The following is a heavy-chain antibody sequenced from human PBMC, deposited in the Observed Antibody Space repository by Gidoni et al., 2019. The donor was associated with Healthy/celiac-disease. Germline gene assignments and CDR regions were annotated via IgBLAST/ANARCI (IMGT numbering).Heavy chain of an antibody. CDR2: IRSKANSYAT. CDR3: TRHNLGVVPAASNYYYYGMDV. V-gene: IGHV3-73*02. CDR1: GFTFSGPA. Sequence: EVQLVESGGGLVQPGGSLKLSCAASGFTFSGPAMPWFRPASGKGLEWVVRIRSKANSYATAYAASVKGRFTISRDDSKNTAYLQMNSLKTEDTAVYYCTRHNLGVVPAASNYYYYGMDVWGQGTTVTVSS. J-gene: IGHJ6*02. D-gene: IGHD2-2*01.